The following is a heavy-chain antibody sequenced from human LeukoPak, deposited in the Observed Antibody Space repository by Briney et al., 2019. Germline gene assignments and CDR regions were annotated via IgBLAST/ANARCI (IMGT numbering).Heavy chain of an antibody. D-gene: IGHD1/OR15-1a*01. CDR2: IYYSGST. Sequence: SETLSLTCTVSGGSISSYYWSWIRQPPGKGLEWIGYIYYSGSTNYNPSLKSRVTISVDTSKNQFSLKLSSVTAADTAVYYCASVGLTATTSYFDDWGQGIQVTVSS. J-gene: IGHJ4*02. V-gene: IGHV4-59*08. CDR3: ASVGLTATTSYFDD. CDR1: GGSISSYY.